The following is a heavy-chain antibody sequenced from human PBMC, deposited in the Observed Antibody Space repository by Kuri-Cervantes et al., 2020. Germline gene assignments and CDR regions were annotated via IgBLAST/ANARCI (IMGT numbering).Heavy chain of an antibody. CDR3: ARSDMVRGVISRGLSF. J-gene: IGHJ4*02. CDR2: LTNDGSDE. D-gene: IGHD3-10*01. Sequence: GGALRLSFEASGFTFSSFGMHWVRQAPGRGLEWLGRLTNDGSDEFYADSVKGRFTFSRDNSKNTLYLQMNSLRAEDTAVYYCARSDMVRGVISRGLSFWGQGTLVTVSS. V-gene: IGHV3-30*19. CDR1: GFTFSSFG.